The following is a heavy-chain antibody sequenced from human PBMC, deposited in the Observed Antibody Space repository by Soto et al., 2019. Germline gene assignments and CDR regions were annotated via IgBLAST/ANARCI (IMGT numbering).Heavy chain of an antibody. CDR1: GFTFSSYS. J-gene: IGHJ5*02. V-gene: IGHV3-48*01. D-gene: IGHD3-10*01. Sequence: EVQLVESGGGLVQPGGSLRLSCAASGFTFSSYSMNWVRQAPGKGLEWVSYISSSSSTIYYADSVKGRFTISRDNAKNSLYLQMNSLRAEDTAVYYCARDIGGGGPYNWFDPWGQGTLVTVSS. CDR2: ISSSSSTI. CDR3: ARDIGGGGPYNWFDP.